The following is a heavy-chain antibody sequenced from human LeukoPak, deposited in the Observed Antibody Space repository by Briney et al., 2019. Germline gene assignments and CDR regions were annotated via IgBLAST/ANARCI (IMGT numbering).Heavy chain of an antibody. CDR1: GFTFDDYA. J-gene: IGHJ4*02. CDR2: ISGDGGRT. CDR3: AKDISQRTYHIFDY. Sequence: HPGGSLRLSCAASGFTFDDYAMHWVRQAPGKGREWVSLISGDGGRTYYAGSVKGRFTISRDNSKNSLYLQMNSLRTEDTALYYFAKDISQRTYHIFDYWGQGTLVTVSS. D-gene: IGHD2-2*01. V-gene: IGHV3-43*02.